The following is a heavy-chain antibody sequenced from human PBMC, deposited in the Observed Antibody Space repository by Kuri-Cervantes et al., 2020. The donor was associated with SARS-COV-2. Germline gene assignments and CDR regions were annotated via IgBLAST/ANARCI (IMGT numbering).Heavy chain of an antibody. J-gene: IGHJ3*02. CDR2: ISYDGSNK. D-gene: IGHD2-15*01. Sequence: GGSLRLSCAASGFTSSSYAMHWVRQAPGKGLEWVAVISYDGSNKYYADSVKGRFTISRDNSKNTLYLQMNSLRAEDTAVYYCARPQGYCSGGSCPDAFDIWGQGTMVTVSS. CDR3: ARPQGYCSGGSCPDAFDI. V-gene: IGHV3-30-3*01. CDR1: GFTSSSYA.